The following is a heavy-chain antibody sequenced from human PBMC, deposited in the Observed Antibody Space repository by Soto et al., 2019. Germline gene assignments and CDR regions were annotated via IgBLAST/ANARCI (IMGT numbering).Heavy chain of an antibody. D-gene: IGHD3-16*01. V-gene: IGHV3-33*01. Sequence: GGSLRLSCAASGFTFSSYGMHWVRQAPGKGLEWVAVIWYDGSNKYYADSVKGRFTISRDNSKNTLYLQMNSLRAEDTAVYYCARESLAVSLADYYHYYGMDVWCQGTTVTVSS. CDR2: IWYDGSNK. J-gene: IGHJ6*02. CDR3: ARESLAVSLADYYHYYGMDV. CDR1: GFTFSSYG.